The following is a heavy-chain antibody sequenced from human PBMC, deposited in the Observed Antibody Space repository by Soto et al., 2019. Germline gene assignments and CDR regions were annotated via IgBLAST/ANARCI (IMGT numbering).Heavy chain of an antibody. Sequence: GSLRLSCAASGVTFSNAWMNWVRQAPGKGLEWVGRIKSKTDGGTTDYAAPVKGRFTISRDDSKNTLYLQMNSLKTEDTAVYYCTTYLLYCYGSHSYYFAYWGQGTLVTVSS. CDR3: TTYLLYCYGSHSYYFAY. V-gene: IGHV3-15*07. D-gene: IGHD2-15*01. CDR2: IKSKTDGGTT. J-gene: IGHJ4*02. CDR1: GVTFSNAW.